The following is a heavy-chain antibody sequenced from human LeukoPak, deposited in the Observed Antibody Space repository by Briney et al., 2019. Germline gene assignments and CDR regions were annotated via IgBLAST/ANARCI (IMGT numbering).Heavy chain of an antibody. D-gene: IGHD1-26*01. CDR2: IRNSGSDT. J-gene: IGHJ4*02. V-gene: IGHV3-23*01. CDR1: GFTFSSYA. CDR3: AKVVTSGSYYYFDF. Sequence: GGSLGLSCAASGFTFSSYAMSWVRQAPGKGLEWVSAIRNSGSDTYYPDSVRGRFTISRDNSKNTLSLQMNSLRAEDTAIYYCAKVVTSGSYYYFDFWGQGTLVTVSS.